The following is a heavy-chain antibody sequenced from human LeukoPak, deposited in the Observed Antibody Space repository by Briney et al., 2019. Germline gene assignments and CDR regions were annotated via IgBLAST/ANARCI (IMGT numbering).Heavy chain of an antibody. CDR1: GGSISSGGYS. J-gene: IGHJ6*03. CDR2: IYHSGST. CDR3: ARDTANPTTVTTHYYYYYYMDV. V-gene: IGHV4-30-2*01. D-gene: IGHD4-11*01. Sequence: SETLSLTCAVSGGSISSGGYSWSWIRQPPGKGLEWIGYIYHSGSTYYNPSLKSRVTISVDRSKNQFSLKLSSVTAADTAVYYCARDTANPTTVTTHYYYYYYMDVWGKGTTVTVSS.